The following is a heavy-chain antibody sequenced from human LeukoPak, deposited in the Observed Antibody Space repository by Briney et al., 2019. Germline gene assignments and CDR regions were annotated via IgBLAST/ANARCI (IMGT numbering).Heavy chain of an antibody. D-gene: IGHD2-15*01. Sequence: SETLSLTCTVSGGSISSGGYCWSWIRQHPGKGLEWIGYIYYSGSTYYHPSLKSRVTISVDTSKNQFSLKLSSVTAADTAVYYCASLRLGVVAATGAFDIWGQGTMVTVSS. J-gene: IGHJ3*02. CDR3: ASLRLGVVAATGAFDI. CDR1: GGSISSGGYC. CDR2: IYYSGST. V-gene: IGHV4-31*03.